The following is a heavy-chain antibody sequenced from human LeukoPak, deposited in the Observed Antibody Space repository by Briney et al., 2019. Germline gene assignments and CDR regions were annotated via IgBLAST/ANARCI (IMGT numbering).Heavy chain of an antibody. D-gene: IGHD3-9*01. J-gene: IGHJ6*02. CDR3: ARNGDVLRYFDWFPGAYYYYYGMDV. Sequence: ASVKVSCKASGGTFSSYAISWVRQAPGQGLEWMGWMNPNSGNTGYAQKFQGRVTMTRNTSISTAYMELSSLRSEDTAVYYCARNGDVLRYFDWFPGAYYYYYGMDVWGQGTTVTVSS. CDR1: GGTFSSYA. V-gene: IGHV1-8*02. CDR2: MNPNSGNT.